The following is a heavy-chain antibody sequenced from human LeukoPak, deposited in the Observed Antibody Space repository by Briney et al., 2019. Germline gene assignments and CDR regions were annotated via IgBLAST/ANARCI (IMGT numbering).Heavy chain of an antibody. CDR2: MNSDGTTI. V-gene: IGHV3-74*01. Sequence: GGSLRLSCIGSGFTFSSTWMHWVRQAPGKGLVWLSRMNSDGTTINYADSVKGRFTISRDNAKNTLYLQMNGPGADDTAVYYCATAGYYRFDYWGQGTLVTVSS. D-gene: IGHD3-16*01. CDR1: GFTFSSTW. CDR3: ATAGYYRFDY. J-gene: IGHJ4*02.